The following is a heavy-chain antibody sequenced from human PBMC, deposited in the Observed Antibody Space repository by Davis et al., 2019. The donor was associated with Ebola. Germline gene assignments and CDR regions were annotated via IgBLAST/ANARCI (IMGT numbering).Heavy chain of an antibody. V-gene: IGHV3-11*04. CDR3: ARRAYCSGGSCYYNDY. D-gene: IGHD2-15*01. CDR2: ISSSGSTI. CDR1: GFTFSDYY. J-gene: IGHJ4*02. Sequence: GESLKISCAASGFTFSDYYMNWIRQAPGKGLEWVSYISSSGSTIYYADSVKGRFTITRDNAKNSLYLQMNSLRDEDTAVYYCARRAYCSGGSCYYNDYWGQGTLVTVSS.